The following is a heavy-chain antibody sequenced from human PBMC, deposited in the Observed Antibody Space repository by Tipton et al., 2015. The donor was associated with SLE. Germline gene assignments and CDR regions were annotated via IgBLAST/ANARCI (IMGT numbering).Heavy chain of an antibody. CDR2: IYYSGST. Sequence: TLSLTCTVSCGSISSSTFYWGWSRQPPGKGLEWIASIYYSGSTYYNPSLKRRVTISVDTSKNQFSLKLSSVTAADTAVYYCAGSLPSSTSCYADWGQGTLVTVSS. CDR1: CGSISSSTFY. CDR3: AGSLPSSTSCYAD. J-gene: IGHJ4*02. D-gene: IGHD2-2*01. V-gene: IGHV4-39*01.